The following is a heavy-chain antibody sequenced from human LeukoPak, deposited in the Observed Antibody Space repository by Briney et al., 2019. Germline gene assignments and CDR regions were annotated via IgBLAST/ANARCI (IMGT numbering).Heavy chain of an antibody. J-gene: IGHJ5*02. D-gene: IGHD6-13*01. CDR1: GGSFSGYY. V-gene: IGHV4-34*01. Sequence: SETLSLTCAVYGGSFSGYYWSWIRQPPGKGLEWIGEINHSGSTNYNPSLKSRVTISVDTSKNQFSLKLSSVTAADTAVYYCARGRKGYSSSWYDRNWFDPWGQGTLVTVSS. CDR3: ARGRKGYSSSWYDRNWFDP. CDR2: INHSGST.